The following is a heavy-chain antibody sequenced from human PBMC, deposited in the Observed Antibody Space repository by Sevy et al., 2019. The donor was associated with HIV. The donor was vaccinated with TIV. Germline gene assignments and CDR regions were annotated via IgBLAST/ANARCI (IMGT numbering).Heavy chain of an antibody. J-gene: IGHJ4*02. CDR1: GFMFSNHA. CDR2: ISGRSGVTT. V-gene: IGHV3-23*01. Sequence: GGSLRLSCAASGFMFSNHAMSWVRQAPGKGLEWLSSISGRSGVTTYYANSVNGRFTISRDNSQNTLFLQLSRLRAEDTAVYYCARDPERGPVTGSLDYWGQGTLVTVSS. D-gene: IGHD6-19*01. CDR3: ARDPERGPVTGSLDY.